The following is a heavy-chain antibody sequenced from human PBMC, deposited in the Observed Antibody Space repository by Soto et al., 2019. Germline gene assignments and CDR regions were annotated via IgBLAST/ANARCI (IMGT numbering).Heavy chain of an antibody. J-gene: IGHJ6*02. CDR2: ISGSGGNT. D-gene: IGHD3-16*01. CDR3: AKGLRRLLRTQYYYGLDV. V-gene: IGHV3-23*01. Sequence: GALRLSCAASGFTFSPYAMTWIRQAPGKGLEWVSSISGSGGNTNYADSVKGRFTVSRDNSKRTLSLQMNSLTEEDTAIYYCAKGLRRLLRTQYYYGLDVWGRGTTVTVSS. CDR1: GFTFSPYA.